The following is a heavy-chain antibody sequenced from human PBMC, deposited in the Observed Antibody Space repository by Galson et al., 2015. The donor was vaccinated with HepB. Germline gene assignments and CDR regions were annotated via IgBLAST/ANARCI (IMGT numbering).Heavy chain of an antibody. CDR1: GGTFSSYT. Sequence: SVKVSCKASGGTFSSYTISWVRQAPGQGLEWMGRIIPILGIANYAQKFQGRVTITADKSTSTAYMELGSLRSEDTAVYYCARESTYYYDSSGYYAAYWGQGTLVTVSS. CDR2: IIPILGIA. J-gene: IGHJ4*02. CDR3: ARESTYYYDSSGYYAAY. D-gene: IGHD3-22*01. V-gene: IGHV1-69*04.